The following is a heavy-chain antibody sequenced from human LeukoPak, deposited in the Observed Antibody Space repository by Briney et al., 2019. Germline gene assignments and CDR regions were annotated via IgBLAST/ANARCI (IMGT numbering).Heavy chain of an antibody. J-gene: IGHJ4*02. Sequence: ASVKVSCKASGYTFTSYGISWVRQAPGQGLEWMGWISAYNGNTNYAQKLQGRVTMTTDTSTSTAYMELRSLRSDDTAVYYCARVRYGSGSRLGLNFDYWGQGTLVTVSS. CDR3: ARVRYGSGSRLGLNFDY. CDR2: ISAYNGNT. D-gene: IGHD3-10*01. V-gene: IGHV1-18*01. CDR1: GYTFTSYG.